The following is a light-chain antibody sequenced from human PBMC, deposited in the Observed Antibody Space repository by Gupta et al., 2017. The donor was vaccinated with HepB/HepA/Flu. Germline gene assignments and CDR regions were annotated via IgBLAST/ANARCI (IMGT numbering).Light chain of an antibody. J-gene: IGKJ3*01. CDR1: QGFSNS. V-gene: IGKV1-27*01. CDR2: GAS. CDR3: QKYDSAPST. Sequence: DIQMTQSPSSLSAYIGDRVTITCRASQGFSNSLAWYQQKPGQVPKLLIYGASTLQSGVPSRFSGSGSGTEFTLTISGLQPEDVATYYCQKYDSAPSTFGHGTKVDIK.